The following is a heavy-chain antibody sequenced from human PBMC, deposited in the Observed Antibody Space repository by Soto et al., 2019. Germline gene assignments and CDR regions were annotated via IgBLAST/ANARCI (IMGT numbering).Heavy chain of an antibody. CDR3: ARNITTVNPYEYEYYYGMDA. CDR2: IYYSGST. Sequence: SETLSLTCTVSGGSISSYYWSWIRQPPGKGLEWIGYIYYSGSTNYNPSLKSRVTISVDTSKNQFSLKLSSVTAADTAVYYCARNITTVNPYEYEYYYGMDAWGQGTTVTLSS. CDR1: GGSISSYY. D-gene: IGHD4-4*01. V-gene: IGHV4-59*08. J-gene: IGHJ6*02.